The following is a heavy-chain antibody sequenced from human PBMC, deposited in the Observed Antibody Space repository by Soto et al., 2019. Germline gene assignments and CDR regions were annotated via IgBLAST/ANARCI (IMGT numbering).Heavy chain of an antibody. J-gene: IGHJ4*02. Sequence: GGSLRLSCAASGFTFSSYVMHWVRQAPGKGREWVAHISNDGNNKYYADSVKGRFTISRDNSKNTVYLQMNSLRAEDTAVYYCAKSDYNYFYFDYWGQGTLVTVSS. CDR1: GFTFSSYV. V-gene: IGHV3-30-3*01. CDR2: ISNDGNNK. D-gene: IGHD5-12*01. CDR3: AKSDYNYFYFDY.